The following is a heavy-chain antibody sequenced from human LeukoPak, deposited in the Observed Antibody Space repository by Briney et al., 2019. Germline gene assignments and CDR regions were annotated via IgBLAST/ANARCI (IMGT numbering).Heavy chain of an antibody. Sequence: GGSLRLSCAASGFTFSSYSMNWVRQAPGKGLEWVSSISSSSSYIYYADSVKGRFTISRDNAKNSLYLQMNSLRAEDTAVYYCARDPVRYCSSTSCYAPYYYYYMDVWGKGTTVTVSS. V-gene: IGHV3-21*01. CDR3: ARDPVRYCSSTSCYAPYYYYYMDV. D-gene: IGHD2-2*01. CDR1: GFTFSSYS. CDR2: ISSSSSYI. J-gene: IGHJ6*03.